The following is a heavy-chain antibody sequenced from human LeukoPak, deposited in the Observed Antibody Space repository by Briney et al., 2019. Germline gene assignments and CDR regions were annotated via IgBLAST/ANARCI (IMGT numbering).Heavy chain of an antibody. V-gene: IGHV1-2*02. J-gene: IGHJ4*02. Sequence: ASVTVSCKASGFTFTGYYMHWVRQAPGQGLEWMGWISPNTGDTNYAQKFQGRVTMTSDTSISTAYMELSKLRSDDTALYYCSRALYSGSYYYFDSWGQGTLVTVSS. D-gene: IGHD1-26*01. CDR2: ISPNTGDT. CDR3: SRALYSGSYYYFDS. CDR1: GFTFTGYY.